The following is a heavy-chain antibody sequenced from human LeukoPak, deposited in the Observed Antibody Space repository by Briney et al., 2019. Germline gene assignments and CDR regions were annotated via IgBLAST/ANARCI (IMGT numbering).Heavy chain of an antibody. D-gene: IGHD6-19*01. CDR2: IYYSGST. CDR1: GGSISSDSYY. CDR3: ASLAVAGLSEGY. Sequence: SETLSLTCTVSGGSISSDSYYWAWIRQPPGKGLEWIASIYYSGSTYYNPSLKSRVAISVDTSRNQFSLKLSSVTAADTAVYYCASLAVAGLSEGYWGQGTLVIVSS. J-gene: IGHJ4*02. V-gene: IGHV4-39*01.